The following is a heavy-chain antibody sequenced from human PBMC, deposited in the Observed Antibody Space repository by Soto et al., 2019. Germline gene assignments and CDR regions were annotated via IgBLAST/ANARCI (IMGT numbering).Heavy chain of an antibody. V-gene: IGHV2-5*02. J-gene: IGHJ6*02. CDR2: IYWDDAK. D-gene: IGHD2-15*01. CDR1: GFSLSTSGVG. CDR3: AYLPCSGGSCYWFSFSGMDV. Sequence: QITLKESGPALVKPTQTLTLTCTFSGFSLSTSGVGVAWIRQPPGKALEWLALIYWDDAKRYRPSLESRLTITTDPSKNQVVLTMTNMDSVDTATYYCAYLPCSGGSCYWFSFSGMDVWGQGTTVTVSS.